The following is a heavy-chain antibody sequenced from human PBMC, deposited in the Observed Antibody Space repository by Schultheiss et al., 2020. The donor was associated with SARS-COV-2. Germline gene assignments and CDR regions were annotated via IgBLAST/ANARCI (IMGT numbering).Heavy chain of an antibody. D-gene: IGHD1-26*01. CDR1: GFTFSSYG. V-gene: IGHV3-33*01. CDR2: IWYDGSNK. Sequence: GGSLRLSCAASGFTFSSYGMHWVRQAPGKGLEWVAVIWYDGSNKYYADSVKGRFTISRDNSKNTLYLQMNSLRAEETAVYYCARVRHPSRGARYYYGMDVWGQGTTVTVAS. J-gene: IGHJ6*02. CDR3: ARVRHPSRGARYYYGMDV.